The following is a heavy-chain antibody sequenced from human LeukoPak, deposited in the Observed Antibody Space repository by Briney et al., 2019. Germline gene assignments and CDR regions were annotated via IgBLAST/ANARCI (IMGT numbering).Heavy chain of an antibody. Sequence: PGGSLRLSCAASGFTFSSYAMSWVRQAPGKGLEWVSGISGSGGSKYYADSVKGRFTISRDNSKNTLNLQMNSLRAEDTAVYYCVKDRTGTYTLDYWGQGTLVTVSS. CDR1: GFTFSSYA. D-gene: IGHD3-10*01. J-gene: IGHJ4*02. V-gene: IGHV3-23*01. CDR3: VKDRTGTYTLDY. CDR2: ISGSGGSK.